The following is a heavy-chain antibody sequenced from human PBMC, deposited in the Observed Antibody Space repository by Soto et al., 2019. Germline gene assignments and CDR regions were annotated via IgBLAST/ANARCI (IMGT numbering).Heavy chain of an antibody. D-gene: IGHD2-21*02. CDR3: ARDLWGYCGTDCYPLDV. V-gene: IGHV4-34*01. J-gene: IGHJ6*02. CDR1: GVSFRGYY. CDR2: INHSGST. Sequence: SETLSLTCAIYGVSFRGYYWSWLRQPTGKGLEWIGEINHSGSTNYNPSLKSRVTISVDTSKNQFSLKLNSVTAADTAVYYCARDLWGYCGTDCYPLDVWGQGTTVTSP.